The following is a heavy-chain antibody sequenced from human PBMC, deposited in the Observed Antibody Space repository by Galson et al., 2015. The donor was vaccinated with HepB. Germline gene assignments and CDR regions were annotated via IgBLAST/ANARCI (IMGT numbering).Heavy chain of an antibody. D-gene: IGHD3-3*01. CDR3: ARDRDYDFWSGYWINWFDP. Sequence: SLRLSCAASGFTFSSYSMNWVRQAPGKGLEWVSYISSSSTIYYADSVKGRFTISRDNAKNSLYLQMNSLRAEDTAVYYCARDRDYDFWSGYWINWFDPWGQGTLVTVSS. J-gene: IGHJ5*02. V-gene: IGHV3-48*01. CDR1: GFTFSSYS. CDR2: ISSSSTI.